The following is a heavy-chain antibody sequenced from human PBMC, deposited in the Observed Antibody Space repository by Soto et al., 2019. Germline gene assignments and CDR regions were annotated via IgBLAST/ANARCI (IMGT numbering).Heavy chain of an antibody. V-gene: IGHV4-39*01. Sequence: SETLSLTCTVSRGSISTSRYYWGWIRQPPGKGLEWIGSIFYSGTTYYNPSLKSRVTISVDTSKNQFSLKLTSVTAADTAVYYCARGDVDKGVAVGYCGQRTLVIVSS. CDR2: IFYSGTT. J-gene: IGHJ4*02. D-gene: IGHD5-12*01. CDR1: RGSISTSRYY. CDR3: ARGDVDKGVAVGY.